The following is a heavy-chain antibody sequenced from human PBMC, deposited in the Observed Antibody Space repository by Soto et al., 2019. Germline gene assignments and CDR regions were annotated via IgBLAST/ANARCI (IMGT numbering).Heavy chain of an antibody. D-gene: IGHD6-6*01. J-gene: IGHJ4*02. CDR1: GFTFSSYG. V-gene: IGHV3-33*06. CDR2: IWYDGSNK. CDR3: AKDSSVYYYDY. Sequence: GGSLRLSCSASGFTFSSYGMHWVPQAPGKGLEWVAVIWYDGSNKYYADSVKGRFTISRDNSKNTLYLQMNSLRAEDTAVYYCAKDSSVYYYDYWGQGTLVTVSS.